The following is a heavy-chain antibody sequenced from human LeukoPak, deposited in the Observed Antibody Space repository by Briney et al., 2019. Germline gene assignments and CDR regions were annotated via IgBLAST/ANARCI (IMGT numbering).Heavy chain of an antibody. CDR3: ARESLIQNNWFDP. D-gene: IGHD2/OR15-2a*01. Sequence: SETLSLTCTVSGYSISSGYFWGWIRQPPGKGLEWFGTVYRNGSTYYNPSLKSRVTISVDTSKNQFSLKLSSVTAAGTAVYYCARESLIQNNWFDPWGQGTLVTVSS. CDR1: GYSISSGYF. V-gene: IGHV4-38-2*02. J-gene: IGHJ5*02. CDR2: VYRNGST.